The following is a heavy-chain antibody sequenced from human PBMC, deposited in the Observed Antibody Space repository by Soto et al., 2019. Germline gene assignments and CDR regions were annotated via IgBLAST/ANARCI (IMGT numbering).Heavy chain of an antibody. Sequence: GGSLRLSCAASGFTFSGYGMHWVRQAPGKGLEWVAVIWYDGSNKYYADSVKGRFTISRDNSKNTLYLQMNSLRAEDTAVYYCARAGVLGKTYDILTGYDPFDYWGQGTLVTVSS. V-gene: IGHV3-33*01. CDR3: ARAGVLGKTYDILTGYDPFDY. CDR2: IWYDGSNK. CDR1: GFTFSGYG. J-gene: IGHJ4*02. D-gene: IGHD3-9*01.